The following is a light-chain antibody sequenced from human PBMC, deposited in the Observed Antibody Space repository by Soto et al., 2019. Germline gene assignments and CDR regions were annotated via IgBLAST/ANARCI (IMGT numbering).Light chain of an antibody. V-gene: IGKV1-39*01. CDR2: AAS. J-gene: IGKJ5*01. CDR3: QQGYSNPIT. Sequence: DIQMTQSPSSLSASVGDRVTITCRTSETISTYVNWYQKKPGKAPKLLIYAASSLQSGVPSRFSGSGSGTDVTLTISSQQPEDFATYYCQQGYSNPITLGQGTRLENK. CDR1: ETISTY.